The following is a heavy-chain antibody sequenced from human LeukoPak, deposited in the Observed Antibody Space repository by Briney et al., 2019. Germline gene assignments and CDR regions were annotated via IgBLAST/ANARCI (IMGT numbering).Heavy chain of an antibody. CDR2: ISTNSGGA. CDR3: ARDRMSVAGTHHFDY. CDR1: VYIXTDYY. D-gene: IGHD6-19*01. J-gene: IGHJ4*02. V-gene: IGHV1-2*02. Sequence: ASVKVSCKASVYIXTDYYIHWVRQARGQGLEWMGWISTNSGGANYAQKSQGRVTMTRDTSISTAYMELSRLTSDDTAVYYCARDRMSVAGTHHFDYWGQGTLVTVSS.